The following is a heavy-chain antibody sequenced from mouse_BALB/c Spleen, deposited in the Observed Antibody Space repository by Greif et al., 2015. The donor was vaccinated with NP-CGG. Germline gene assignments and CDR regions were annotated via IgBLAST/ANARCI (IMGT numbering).Heavy chain of an antibody. D-gene: IGHD3-2*01. J-gene: IGHJ3*01. CDR2: INPGSGGT. CDR3: ARSTARATAWFAY. CDR1: GYAFTNYL. Sequence: VKLMESGAELVRPGTSVKVSCEASGYAFTNYLIEWVKQRPGQGLEWIGVINPGSGGTNYNEKFKGKATLTADKSSSTAYMQLSSLTSDDSAVYFCARSTARATAWFAYWGQGTLVTVSA. V-gene: IGHV1-54*01.